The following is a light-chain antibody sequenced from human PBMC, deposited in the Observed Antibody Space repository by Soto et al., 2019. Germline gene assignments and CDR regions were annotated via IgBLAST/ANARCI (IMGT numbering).Light chain of an antibody. J-gene: IGKJ1*01. CDR1: QRVSARY. V-gene: IGKV3-20*01. CDR2: GAS. Sequence: VLTQSPGTLSLSPGNRATLSCRASQRVSARYLAWYHQKPGQAPRLLIFGASDRATGIPDRFSGSGSGTDFTLTIDSLEPEDFAMYYCQQYSDSPTTFGQGTKVDI. CDR3: QQYSDSPTT.